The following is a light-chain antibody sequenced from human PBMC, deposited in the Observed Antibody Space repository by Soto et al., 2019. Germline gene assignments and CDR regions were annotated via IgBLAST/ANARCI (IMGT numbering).Light chain of an antibody. J-gene: IGKJ5*01. CDR2: WAS. Sequence: DIVMTQSPDSLAVSLGERATINCKSSQSVLLTSNNKNYLAWYQQKPGQPPKLLIYWASTRESGVPDRFSASGSGTDFTLTITSLEPEDFAVYYCQHRTNWPPAISFGQGTRLEIK. CDR3: QHRTNWPPAIS. V-gene: IGKV4-1*01. CDR1: QSVLLTSNNKNY.